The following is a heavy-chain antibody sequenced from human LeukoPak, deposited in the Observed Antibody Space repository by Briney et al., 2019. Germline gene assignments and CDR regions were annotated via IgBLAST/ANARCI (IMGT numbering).Heavy chain of an antibody. D-gene: IGHD3-9*01. CDR2: INHSGST. CDR1: GGSFSGYY. Sequence: SETLSLTCAVYGGSFSGYYWSWIRQPPGKGLEWIGEINHSGSTNYNPSLKSRVTISVDTSKNQFSLKLSSVTAADTAVYYCASCDILTGYYPHYYYGMDVWGQGTTVTVSS. V-gene: IGHV4-34*01. CDR3: ASCDILTGYYPHYYYGMDV. J-gene: IGHJ6*02.